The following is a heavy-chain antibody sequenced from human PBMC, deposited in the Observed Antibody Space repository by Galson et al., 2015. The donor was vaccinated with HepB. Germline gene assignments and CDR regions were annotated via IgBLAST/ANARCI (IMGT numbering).Heavy chain of an antibody. V-gene: IGHV1-69*13. CDR2: IIPIFGTA. D-gene: IGHD3-10*01. CDR1: GGTFSSYA. J-gene: IGHJ3*02. Sequence: SVKVSCKASGGTFSSYAISWVRQAPGQGLEWMGGIIPIFGTANYAQKFQGRVTITADESTSTAYMELSSLRSEDTAVYYCARSPGGVTMVRGNAFDIWGQGTMVTVSS. CDR3: ARSPGGVTMVRGNAFDI.